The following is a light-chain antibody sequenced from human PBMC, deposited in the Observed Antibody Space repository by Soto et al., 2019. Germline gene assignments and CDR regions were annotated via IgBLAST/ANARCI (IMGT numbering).Light chain of an antibody. CDR2: DVR. CDR1: SSDVGGYNY. CDR3: SSYNTRNTRQIV. V-gene: IGLV2-14*03. J-gene: IGLJ1*01. Sequence: QSALTQPASVPGSPGQSITISCTGTSSDVGGYNYVSWYQHHPGKAPKLMIFDVRNLPSGVSNRFSCSQSGNTASLTISRLQPEDEAEYYCSSYNTRNTRQIVFGTGTKDTV.